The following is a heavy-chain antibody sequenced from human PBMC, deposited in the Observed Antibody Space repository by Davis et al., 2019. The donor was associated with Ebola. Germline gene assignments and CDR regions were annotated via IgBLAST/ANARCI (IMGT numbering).Heavy chain of an antibody. CDR2: FDPEDGET. CDR1: GYTFTNYY. CDR3: ATDHSNPGDY. Sequence: SVKVSCKASGYTFTNYYMHWVRQAPGKGLEWMGGFDPEDGETIYAQKFQGRVTMTEDTSTDTAYMELSSLRSEDTAVYYCATDHSNPGDYWGQGTLVTVSS. D-gene: IGHD2/OR15-2a*01. V-gene: IGHV1-24*01. J-gene: IGHJ4*02.